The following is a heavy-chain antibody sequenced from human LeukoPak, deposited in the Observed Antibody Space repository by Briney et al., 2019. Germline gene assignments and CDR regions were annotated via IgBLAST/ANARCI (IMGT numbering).Heavy chain of an antibody. CDR2: ISGSGGST. D-gene: IGHD4-23*01. J-gene: IGHJ4*02. V-gene: IGHV3-23*01. CDR3: AKDRGFYGGNFFDY. Sequence: GGSLRLSCAVSGITLSNYGMSWVRQAPGKGLEWVSAISGSGGSTYYADSVKGRFTISRDNSKNTLYLQMNSLRAEDTAVYYCAKDRGFYGGNFFDYWGQGTLVTVSS. CDR1: GITLSNYG.